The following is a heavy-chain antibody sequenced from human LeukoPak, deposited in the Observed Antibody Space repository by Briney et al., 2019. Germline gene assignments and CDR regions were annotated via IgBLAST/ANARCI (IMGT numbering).Heavy chain of an antibody. CDR2: IYYSGTT. V-gene: IGHV4-59*12. CDR3: ARQGLDCSSTSCYTTYHY. D-gene: IGHD2-2*02. J-gene: IGHJ4*02. Sequence: KTSETLSLTCTVSGGSISSYYWSWIRQPPGKGLEWIGYIYYSGTTNYNPSLKSRVTISVDTSKNQFSLKLSSVTAADTAVYYCARQGLDCSSTSCYTTYHYWGQGTLVTVSS. CDR1: GGSISSYY.